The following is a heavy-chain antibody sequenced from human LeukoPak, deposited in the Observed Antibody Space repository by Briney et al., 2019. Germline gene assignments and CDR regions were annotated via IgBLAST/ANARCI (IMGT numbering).Heavy chain of an antibody. J-gene: IGHJ5*02. V-gene: IGHV4-31*03. D-gene: IGHD3-10*01. Sequence: SETLSLTCTVSGGSIISGVYYWTWIRQRPGKGLEWIGYSYYSGSTYYNPSLKSRVTISVDTSKNQFSLKLSSVIAADTAVYYCARVPYGSGENWFDPWGQGALVTVSS. CDR2: SYYSGST. CDR1: GGSIISGVYY. CDR3: ARVPYGSGENWFDP.